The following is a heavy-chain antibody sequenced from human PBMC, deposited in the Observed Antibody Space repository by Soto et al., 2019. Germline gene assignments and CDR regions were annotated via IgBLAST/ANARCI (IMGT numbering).Heavy chain of an antibody. CDR2: ISGSGGST. CDR1: GFTFSSYA. D-gene: IGHD3-22*01. CDR3: AKAPGVTYYYDSSGYPYYFDY. J-gene: IGHJ4*02. Sequence: GGSLRLSCAASGFTFSSYAMSWVHQAPGKGLEWVSAISGSGGSTYYADSVKGRFTISRDNSKNTLYLQMNSLRAEDTAVYYCAKAPGVTYYYDSSGYPYYFDYWGQGTLVTVSS. V-gene: IGHV3-23*01.